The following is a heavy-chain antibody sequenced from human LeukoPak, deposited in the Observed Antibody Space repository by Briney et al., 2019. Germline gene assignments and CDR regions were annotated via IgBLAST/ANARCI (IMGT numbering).Heavy chain of an antibody. CDR1: GGSFSGYY. CDR3: ARDRAYYYGSGSYYPFDP. J-gene: IGHJ5*02. D-gene: IGHD3-10*01. CDR2: INHSGST. V-gene: IGHV4-34*01. Sequence: SETLSLTCAVYGGSFSGYYWSWIRQPPGKGLEWIGEINHSGSTNYNPSLKSRVTISVDTSKNQFSLKLSSVTAADTAVYYCARDRAYYYGSGSYYPFDPWGQGTLVTVSS.